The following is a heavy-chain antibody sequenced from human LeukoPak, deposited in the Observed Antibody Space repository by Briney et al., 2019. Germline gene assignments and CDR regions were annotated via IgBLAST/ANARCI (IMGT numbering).Heavy chain of an antibody. D-gene: IGHD6-6*01. V-gene: IGHV3-48*03. Sequence: GGSLRLSCAASGFTFSSYEMNWVRQAPGKGLEWVSYISSSGSTIYYADSVKGRFTISRDDSKNTLYLQMNSLKTEDTAVYYCTTDRYSSSSDYHDYWGQGTLVTVSS. CDR3: TTDRYSSSSDYHDY. CDR1: GFTFSSYE. CDR2: ISSSGSTI. J-gene: IGHJ4*02.